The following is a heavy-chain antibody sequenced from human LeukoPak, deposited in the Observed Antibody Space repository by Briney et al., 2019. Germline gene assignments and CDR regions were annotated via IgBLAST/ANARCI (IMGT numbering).Heavy chain of an antibody. CDR2: ICSGGST. V-gene: IGHV3-66*01. D-gene: IGHD4-17*01. J-gene: IGHJ4*02. Sequence: GGSLRLSCAASGFTVSSNYMSWVRQAPGKGLEWVSVICSGGSTYYADSVKGRFTISRDNSKNTLYLQMNSLRADDTAVYYCARVRDGDYYDYWGQGTQVTVSS. CDR1: GFTVSSNY. CDR3: ARVRDGDYYDY.